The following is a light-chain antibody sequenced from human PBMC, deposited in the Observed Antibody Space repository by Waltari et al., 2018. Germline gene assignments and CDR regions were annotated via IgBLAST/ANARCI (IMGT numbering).Light chain of an antibody. CDR2: TAS. CDR3: QQSFSTPKT. J-gene: IGKJ1*01. Sequence: DIRVTQSPSSLSASVVDRVTITCRASQSIITYLNWYQQKPGKAPKLLIFTASSLQSGVPSRFSGSGSGTDFTLTISSLQPEDSATYYCQQSFSTPKTFGQGTKVEIK. V-gene: IGKV1-39*01. CDR1: QSIITY.